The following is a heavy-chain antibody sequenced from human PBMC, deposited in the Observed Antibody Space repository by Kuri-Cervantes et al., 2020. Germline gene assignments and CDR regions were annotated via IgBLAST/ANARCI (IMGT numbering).Heavy chain of an antibody. CDR1: GYTFTNYG. J-gene: IGHJ4*02. Sequence: ASVKVSCKASGYTFTNYGISWVRQAPGQGLEWMGWISAYNGDTNYAQKLQGGVTMTTDTSTSTAYMELRSLKADDTAVYYCARDSEWATICYYWGQGTLVTVSS. V-gene: IGHV1-18*01. CDR3: ARDSEWATICYY. CDR2: ISAYNGDT. D-gene: IGHD2-2*01.